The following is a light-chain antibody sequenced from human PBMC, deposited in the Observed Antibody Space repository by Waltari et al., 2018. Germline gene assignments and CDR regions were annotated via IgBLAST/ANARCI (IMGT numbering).Light chain of an antibody. V-gene: IGLV2-8*01. CDR1: SSDVGAYNF. J-gene: IGLJ1*01. CDR3: SSYAGSDNLRV. CDR2: EVS. Sequence: QSALTQPPSASGSPGQSVTISCTGTSSDVGAYNFVSWYQQHPGKAPKLLIYEVSQPPSGVPDRFSGSKSGITGSLTVSGLQAEDEADYYGSSYAGSDNLRVFGTGTMVTVL.